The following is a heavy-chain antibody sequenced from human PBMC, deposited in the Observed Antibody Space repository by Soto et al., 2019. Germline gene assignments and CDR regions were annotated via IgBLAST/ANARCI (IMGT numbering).Heavy chain of an antibody. CDR2: ISSSGSTI. J-gene: IGHJ4*02. CDR1: GFTFSDYY. Sequence: AGGSLRLSCAASGFTFSDYYTSWIRQAPGKGLEWVSYISSSGSTIYYADSVKGRFTISRDNAKNSLYLQMNSLRAEDTAVYYCARLYCSGGSCYRAYFDYWGQGTLVTVSS. V-gene: IGHV3-11*01. D-gene: IGHD2-15*01. CDR3: ARLYCSGGSCYRAYFDY.